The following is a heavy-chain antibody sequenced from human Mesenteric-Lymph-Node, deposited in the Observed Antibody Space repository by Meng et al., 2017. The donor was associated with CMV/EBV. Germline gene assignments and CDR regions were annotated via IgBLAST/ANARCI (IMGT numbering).Heavy chain of an antibody. Sequence: QLHWRGSGPGQVKPSEPLSLPCTVSGDSISSFYYWGWIRQPPGRGLEWIGSVHYTGSTYYSPSLKSRVTVSVDTSKNQFSLRLTSVTAADTAVYYCARPFPSWQSPRLDPFGAWGQGTLVTVSS. CDR2: VHYTGST. J-gene: IGHJ5*02. CDR1: GDSISSFYY. V-gene: IGHV4-39*01. CDR3: ARPFPSWQSPRLDPFGA. D-gene: IGHD6-19*01.